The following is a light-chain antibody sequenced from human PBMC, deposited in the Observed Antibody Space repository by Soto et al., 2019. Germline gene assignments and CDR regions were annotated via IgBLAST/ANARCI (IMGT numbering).Light chain of an antibody. CDR3: QQYGGSPRIT. V-gene: IGKV3-20*01. CDR2: GAS. J-gene: IGKJ5*01. Sequence: EIVLTQSPVTLSWSPGERATLSCRASERLSSVYLAWYQQRPGQPPRLLIYGASNRATGIPDRFSGSGSGTDFTLIINRLELEDVAIYYCQQYGGSPRITFGQGTRLEIK. CDR1: ERLSSVY.